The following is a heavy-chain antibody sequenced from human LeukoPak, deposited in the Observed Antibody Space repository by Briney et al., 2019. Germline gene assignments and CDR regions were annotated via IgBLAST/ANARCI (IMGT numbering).Heavy chain of an antibody. CDR3: ARAHGYYYYMDV. CDR2: IHYSGNT. V-gene: IGHV4-59*01. Sequence: SETLSLTCTVSGGSISNYYWGWIRQPPGKGLEWIGCIHYSGNTHYNPSLKSRVTISVDTSKNQFSLKLNSVTAADTAVYYCARAHGYYYYMDVWGKGTTVTVSS. CDR1: GGSISNYY. J-gene: IGHJ6*03.